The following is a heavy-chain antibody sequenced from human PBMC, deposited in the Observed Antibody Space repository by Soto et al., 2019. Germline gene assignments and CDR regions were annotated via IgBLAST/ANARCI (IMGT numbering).Heavy chain of an antibody. CDR3: AKDGYYYDSPFDY. J-gene: IGHJ4*02. CDR2: ISGSGGST. Sequence: SLRLSCAASGFTFSSYAMSWVRQAPGKGLEWVSAISGSGGSTYYADSVKGRFTISRDNSKNTLYLQMNSLRAEDTAVYYCAKDGYYYDSPFDYWGQGTLVTVSS. D-gene: IGHD3-22*01. V-gene: IGHV3-23*01. CDR1: GFTFSSYA.